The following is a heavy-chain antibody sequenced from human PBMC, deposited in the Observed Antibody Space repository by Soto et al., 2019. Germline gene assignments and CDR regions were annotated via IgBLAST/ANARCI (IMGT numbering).Heavy chain of an antibody. CDR3: AKVLPATAIEGGGDAFDT. Sequence: ESGGGVVQPGRSLRLSCAASGFTFRSFGMHWIRQAPGKGLEWVALISYDGSNKYYADSVRGRFTISRDNSKNTLYLEMNTLRVEDTAVYYCAKVLPATAIEGGGDAFDTWGQGTMVTVSS. V-gene: IGHV3-30*18. CDR2: ISYDGSNK. J-gene: IGHJ3*02. CDR1: GFTFRSFG. D-gene: IGHD2-21*02.